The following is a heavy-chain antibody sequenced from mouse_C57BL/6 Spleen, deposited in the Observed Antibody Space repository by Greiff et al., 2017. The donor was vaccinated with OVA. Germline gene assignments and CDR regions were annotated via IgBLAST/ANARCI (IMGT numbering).Heavy chain of an antibody. CDR3: ARDQGYGYFDY. J-gene: IGHJ2*01. V-gene: IGHV5-16*01. Sequence: DVKLVESEGGLVQPGSSMKLSCTASGFTFSDYYMAWVRQVPEKGLEWVANINYDGSSTYYLDSLKSRFIISRDNAKNILYLQMSSLKSEDTATYYCARDQGYGYFDYWGQGTTLTVSS. CDR2: INYDGSST. D-gene: IGHD1-1*01. CDR1: GFTFSDYY.